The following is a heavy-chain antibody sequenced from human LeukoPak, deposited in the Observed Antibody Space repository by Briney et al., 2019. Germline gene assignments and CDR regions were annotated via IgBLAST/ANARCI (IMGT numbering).Heavy chain of an antibody. CDR3: ARERERVASPIDY. V-gene: IGHV4-38-2*02. Sequence: KPSETLPFTGTVSGYSISSGYYWGWIRQPAGKGLEWFGSIYHSGSTYYNPSLKSRVTISVDTSKNQFSLKLSSMTAADTAVYYCARERERVASPIDYWSQGTLVTVSS. CDR1: GYSISSGYY. J-gene: IGHJ4*02. CDR2: IYHSGST.